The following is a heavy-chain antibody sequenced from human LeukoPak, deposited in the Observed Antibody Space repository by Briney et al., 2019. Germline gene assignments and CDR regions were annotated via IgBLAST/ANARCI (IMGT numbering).Heavy chain of an antibody. Sequence: ASVKVSCKASGYTFTSYGISWVRQAPGQGLEWMGWISAYNGNTNYAQKLQGRVTMTTDTSTSTPYVELRSLRSDDTAVYYCARVRLRTAAAEDYWGQGTLVTVSS. CDR1: GYTFTSYG. J-gene: IGHJ4*02. CDR2: ISAYNGNT. V-gene: IGHV1-18*01. CDR3: ARVRLRTAAAEDY. D-gene: IGHD6-13*01.